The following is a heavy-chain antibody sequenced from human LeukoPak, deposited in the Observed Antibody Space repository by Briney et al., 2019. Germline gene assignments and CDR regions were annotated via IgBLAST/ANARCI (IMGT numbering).Heavy chain of an antibody. CDR3: AKRVPDYYYYGMDV. Sequence: GGSLRLSCAASGFAFSSYAMSWVRQAPGKGLEWVSAISGSGGSTYYADSVKGRFTISRDNSKNTLYLQMNSLRAEDTAVYYCAKRVPDYYYYGMDVWGQGTTVTVSS. CDR1: GFAFSSYA. J-gene: IGHJ6*02. CDR2: ISGSGGST. D-gene: IGHD3-10*01. V-gene: IGHV3-23*01.